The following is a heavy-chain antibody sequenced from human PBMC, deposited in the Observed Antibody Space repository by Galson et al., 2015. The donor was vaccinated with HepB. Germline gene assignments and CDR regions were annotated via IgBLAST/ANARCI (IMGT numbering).Heavy chain of an antibody. V-gene: IGHV1-18*01. CDR1: GYTFSSYF. D-gene: IGHD2-15*01. CDR2: ISAYNRNT. Sequence: SVKVSCKASGYTFSSYFITWVRQAPGQGLEWMGWISAYNRNTNYAQRFQGRVTMTTDTSTSTAYMELRSLRSDDTAAYYCARGALGGVVGATQNNWLDPWGQGTLVTVSS. CDR3: ARGALGGVVGATQNNWLDP. J-gene: IGHJ5*02.